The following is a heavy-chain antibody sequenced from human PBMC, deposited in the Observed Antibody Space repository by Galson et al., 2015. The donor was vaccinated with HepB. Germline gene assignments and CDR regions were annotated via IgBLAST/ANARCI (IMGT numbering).Heavy chain of an antibody. D-gene: IGHD2-2*01. CDR3: AKNHPASYQLLFRQALYYYGMDV. Sequence: SLRLSCAASGFTFSSYGMHWVRQAPGKGLEWVAVISYDGSNKYYADSVKGRFTISRDNSKNTLYLQMNSLRAEDTTVYYCAKNHPASYQLLFRQALYYYGMDVWGQGTTVTVSS. J-gene: IGHJ6*02. CDR2: ISYDGSNK. CDR1: GFTFSSYG. V-gene: IGHV3-30*18.